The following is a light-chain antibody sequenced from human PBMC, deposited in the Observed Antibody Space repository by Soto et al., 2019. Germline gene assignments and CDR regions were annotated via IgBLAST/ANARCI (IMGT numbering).Light chain of an antibody. Sequence: DIVLTQSPGTLSLSPGERATVSCRASQSVSSGYLAWYQQKPGQAPRLLIYGASNRATGIPDRFTGSGSGADFTLTISRLEPEDIAVYYCQVYGPSPPITFGQGTRLEI. V-gene: IGKV3-20*01. J-gene: IGKJ5*01. CDR3: QVYGPSPPIT. CDR2: GAS. CDR1: QSVSSGY.